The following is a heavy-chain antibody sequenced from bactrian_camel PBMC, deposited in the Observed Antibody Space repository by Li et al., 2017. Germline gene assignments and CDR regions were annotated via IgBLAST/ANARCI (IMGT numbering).Heavy chain of an antibody. CDR2: ITGSGSRD. D-gene: IGHD5*01. J-gene: IGHJ4*01. CDR1: GLTFDDYT. Sequence: DVQLVESGGGLVQPGGSLRLSCTVSGLTFDDYTMSWVRQAPGKGFEWVSGITGSGSRDYYADSVKGRFAISRDNAKNTLYLQMSSLRTEDTAVYYCAAGLLADYALGLGTQVTVS. V-gene: IGHV3-1*01.